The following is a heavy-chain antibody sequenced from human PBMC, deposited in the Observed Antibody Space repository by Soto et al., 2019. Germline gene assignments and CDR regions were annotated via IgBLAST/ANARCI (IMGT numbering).Heavy chain of an antibody. D-gene: IGHD4-17*01. CDR3: TTRPYGDYVYFDY. Sequence: GGSLRLSCAASGFTFSNAWMSWVRQAPGKGLEWVGRIKSKTDGGTTDYAAPVKGRFTISRDDSKNTLYLQMNSLKTEDTAVYYCTTRPYGDYVYFDYWGQGTLVTVSS. V-gene: IGHV3-15*01. J-gene: IGHJ4*02. CDR2: IKSKTDGGTT. CDR1: GFTFSNAW.